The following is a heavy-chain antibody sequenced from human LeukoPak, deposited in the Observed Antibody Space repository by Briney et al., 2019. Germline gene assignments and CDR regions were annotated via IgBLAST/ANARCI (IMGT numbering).Heavy chain of an antibody. CDR2: VKQGGSEK. CDR1: GFTFRNDW. CDR3: ASLDTALLNSAY. D-gene: IGHD5-18*01. Sequence: GGSLRLSCAVFGFTFRNDWMSWVRQAPGKGLEWVAIVKQGGSEKYYVDSVRGRFTITRDDAKNSLYLQMNSLRAEDTAVYYCASLDTALLNSAYWGQGTLVTVS. J-gene: IGHJ4*02. V-gene: IGHV3-7*01.